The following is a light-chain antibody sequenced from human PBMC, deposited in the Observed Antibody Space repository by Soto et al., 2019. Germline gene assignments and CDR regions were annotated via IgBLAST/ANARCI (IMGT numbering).Light chain of an antibody. CDR3: QQYSNWPPLT. J-gene: IGKJ4*01. CDR2: DAS. Sequence: EIVLTQSPATLSVSPGERASLSCRASQSVRSNLAWYQQKAGQAPRLLIFDASTRATNIPARFSGSGSGTEFTLTISSLQPEDFAVYYCQQYSNWPPLTFGGGTKVEIK. CDR1: QSVRSN. V-gene: IGKV3-15*01.